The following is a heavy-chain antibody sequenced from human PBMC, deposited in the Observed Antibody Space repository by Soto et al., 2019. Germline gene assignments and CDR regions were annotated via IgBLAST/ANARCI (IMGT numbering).Heavy chain of an antibody. CDR2: IIPIFGTA. V-gene: IGHV1-69*13. J-gene: IGHJ6*02. CDR3: ARDQRGYSYGWGWYYYYGMDV. D-gene: IGHD5-18*01. Sequence: ASVKVSCKASGGTFSSYAISWVRQAPGQGLEWMGGIIPIFGTANYAQKFQGRVTITADESTSTAYMELSSLRSEDTAVYYCARDQRGYSYGWGWYYYYGMDVWGQGTTVTVSS. CDR1: GGTFSSYA.